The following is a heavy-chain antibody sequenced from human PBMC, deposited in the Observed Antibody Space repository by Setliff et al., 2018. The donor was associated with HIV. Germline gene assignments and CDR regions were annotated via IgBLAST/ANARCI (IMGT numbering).Heavy chain of an antibody. J-gene: IGHJ4*02. CDR2: IYTSGST. CDR3: ARWVNNSAWSLDY. Sequence: PSETLSLTCSVSGGSVNSGNYHWAWIRQPAGKGLEWIGHIYTSGSTHYKSSLTSRLTISLDTSRNQFSLKLTAVTAADSATYSCARWVNNSAWSLDYWGQGTLVTVSS. D-gene: IGHD6-19*01. V-gene: IGHV4-61*09. CDR1: GGSVNSGNYH.